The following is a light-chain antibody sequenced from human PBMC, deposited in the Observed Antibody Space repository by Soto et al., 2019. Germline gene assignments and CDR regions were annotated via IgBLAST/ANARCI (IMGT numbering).Light chain of an antibody. V-gene: IGLV2-14*03. CDR1: SVDVGDYNS. CDR2: HVT. J-gene: IGLJ1*01. CDR3: SSYSHSPPSYV. Sequence: QSALTQPASGSGSPGQSITISCTGSSVDVGDYNSVSWYQQHPGKAPKVMIYHVTIRASGVSNRFSGSKSGNTASLTISGLQAEDEADYYCSSYSHSPPSYVFGTGTKVTVL.